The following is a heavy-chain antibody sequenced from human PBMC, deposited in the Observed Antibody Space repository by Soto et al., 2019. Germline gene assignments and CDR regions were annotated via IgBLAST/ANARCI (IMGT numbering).Heavy chain of an antibody. CDR3: ASGTGYSSGWYLYYYYGMDV. CDR1: GGSFSGYY. D-gene: IGHD6-19*01. CDR2: INHSGST. J-gene: IGHJ6*02. V-gene: IGHV4-34*01. Sequence: SETLSLTCAVYGGSFSGYYWSWIRQPPGKGPEWIGEINHSGSTNYNPSLKSRVTISVDTSKNQFSLKLSSVTAADTAVYYCASGTGYSSGWYLYYYYGMDVWGQGTTVTVSS.